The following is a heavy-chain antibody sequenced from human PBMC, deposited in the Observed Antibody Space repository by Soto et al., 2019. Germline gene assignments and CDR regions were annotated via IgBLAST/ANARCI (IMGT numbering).Heavy chain of an antibody. V-gene: IGHV3-23*01. Sequence: GGSLRLSCAASGFTFSRFAMHWVRQAPGKRLEWVSGISDSGDTTYYTDSVRGRFTVSRDNSKNTLYLQMNSLRAEDTAVYYCASRAVGATIQDLDYWGQGTLVTVSS. J-gene: IGHJ4*02. CDR2: ISDSGDTT. CDR1: GFTFSRFA. D-gene: IGHD5-12*01. CDR3: ASRAVGATIQDLDY.